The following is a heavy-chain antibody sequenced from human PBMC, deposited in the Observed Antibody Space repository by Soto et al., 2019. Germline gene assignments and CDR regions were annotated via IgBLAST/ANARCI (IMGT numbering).Heavy chain of an antibody. CDR3: AKDLPLWSGYSFSENH. D-gene: IGHD3-3*01. CDR1: GFIFSSHA. Sequence: EVQLLESGGGFVKPGGSLRLSCEGSGFIFSSHAMSWVRQAPGKGLEWVSSVSGSGASVHLPDFLKGRFSSSRENSKNTVYLELNNLRVDDTAVYYCAKDLPLWSGYSFSENHWGQGTLVTVSS. CDR2: VSGSGASV. V-gene: IGHV3-23*01. J-gene: IGHJ5*02.